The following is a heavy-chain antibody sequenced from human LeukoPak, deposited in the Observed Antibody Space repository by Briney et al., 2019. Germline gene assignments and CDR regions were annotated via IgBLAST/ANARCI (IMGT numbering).Heavy chain of an antibody. CDR2: IKQDGSEK. V-gene: IGHV3-7*01. Sequence: GGSLRLSCAASGFTFSSYWMSWVRQAPGKGLEWVANIKQDGSEKYYVDSVKGRFTISRDNAKNSLYLQMNSLRAEDTAVYYCARDWSGSGWYYFGYWGQGTLVTVSS. CDR1: GFTFSSYW. J-gene: IGHJ4*02. D-gene: IGHD6-19*01. CDR3: ARDWSGSGWYYFGY.